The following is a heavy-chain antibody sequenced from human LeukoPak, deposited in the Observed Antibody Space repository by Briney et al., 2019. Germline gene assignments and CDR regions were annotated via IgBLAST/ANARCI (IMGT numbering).Heavy chain of an antibody. CDR2: IHYSGST. Sequence: SETLSLTCTVSGYSISSGFYWGWIRQPPGEGLQYIGSIHYSGSTFYNPSLKSRVTISVDTSKNQFSLRLSSVTAADTAVYYCARVHYYGSGSKLGWFDPWGQGTLVTVSS. V-gene: IGHV4-38-2*02. CDR1: GYSISSGFY. CDR3: ARVHYYGSGSKLGWFDP. D-gene: IGHD3-10*01. J-gene: IGHJ5*02.